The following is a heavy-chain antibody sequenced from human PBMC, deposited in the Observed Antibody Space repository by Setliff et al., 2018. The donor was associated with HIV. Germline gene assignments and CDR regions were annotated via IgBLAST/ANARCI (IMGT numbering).Heavy chain of an antibody. CDR1: GFTFSSYA. V-gene: IGHV3-23*01. Sequence: GGSLRLSCAASGFTFSSYAMAWVRQAPGKGLEWVSTISATGDTPFYANSVKGRLTISRDNSKNTLYLQMNSLRAEDTAVYYCTTVVVDGGYWGQGTLVTVSS. CDR2: ISATGDTP. CDR3: TTVVVDGGY. D-gene: IGHD3-22*01. J-gene: IGHJ4*02.